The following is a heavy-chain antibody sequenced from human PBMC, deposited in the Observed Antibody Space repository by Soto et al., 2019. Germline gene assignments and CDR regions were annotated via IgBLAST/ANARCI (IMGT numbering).Heavy chain of an antibody. J-gene: IGHJ6*02. D-gene: IGHD3-10*01. CDR1: GYPFSRYV. V-gene: IGHV1-8*01. CDR3: VRVAELQAGYYHGMDV. Sequence: QVRLVQSGAEVRKPGAPVRVSCKASGYPFSRYVVHWVRQASGQGLVWMGWWDPNVGNTGDAQKFQGRVTLTRNTAINTAYMDLRSLTSEDTAVYYCVRVAELQAGYYHGMDVWGQGTTVTVSS. CDR2: WDPNVGNT.